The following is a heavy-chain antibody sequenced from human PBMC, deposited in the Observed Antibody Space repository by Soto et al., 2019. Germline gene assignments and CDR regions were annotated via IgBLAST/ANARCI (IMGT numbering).Heavy chain of an antibody. CDR3: ATIRPYYYATGAFDI. CDR1: GYTLTELS. Sequence: ASGKVSCKVSGYTLTELSMHWVRQAPGKGLEWMGGFDPEDGETIYAQKFQGRVTMTEDTSTDTAYMELSSLRSEDTAVYYCATIRPYYYATGAFDIWGQGTMVTVS. V-gene: IGHV1-24*01. D-gene: IGHD3-10*01. CDR2: FDPEDGET. J-gene: IGHJ3*02.